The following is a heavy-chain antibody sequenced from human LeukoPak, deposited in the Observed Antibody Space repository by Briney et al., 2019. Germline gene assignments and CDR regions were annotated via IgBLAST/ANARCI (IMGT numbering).Heavy chain of an antibody. CDR2: ISSSGSTI. D-gene: IGHD3-22*01. J-gene: IGHJ3*02. CDR3: ARLGDSSGYYYGYDAFDI. CDR1: GGSFSGYY. V-gene: IGHV3-11*04. Sequence: LSLTCAVYGGSFSGYYWSWIRQPPGKGLEWVSYISSSGSTIYYADSVKGRFTISRDNAKNSLYLQMNSLRAEDTAVYYCARLGDSSGYYYGYDAFDIWGQGTMVTVSS.